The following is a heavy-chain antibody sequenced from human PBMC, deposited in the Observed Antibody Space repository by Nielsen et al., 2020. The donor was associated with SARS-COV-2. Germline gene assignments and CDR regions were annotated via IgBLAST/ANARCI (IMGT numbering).Heavy chain of an antibody. Sequence: LKISCAASGFSFHNYGMHWVRQAPGKGLEWVAYISYEGSKQYYADSVKGRFTISRDFSKSTLYLQMNSLRGEDTAVYFCARETIDYTSSFVDYWGQGTLVTVSS. D-gene: IGHD4-11*01. CDR2: ISYEGSKQ. J-gene: IGHJ4*02. CDR3: ARETIDYTSSFVDY. CDR1: GFSFHNYG. V-gene: IGHV3-30*03.